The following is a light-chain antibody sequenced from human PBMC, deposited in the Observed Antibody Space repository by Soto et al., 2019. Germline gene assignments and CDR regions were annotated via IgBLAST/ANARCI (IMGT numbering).Light chain of an antibody. CDR1: QSVSSN. CDR3: QQYNKWPPIT. J-gene: IGKJ5*01. CDR2: GAS. Sequence: EIVLTQSPDTLSVSPGERATLSCRASQSVSSNLAWHQQKPGQAPRLLIYGASTRATGIPARFSGSGSGTEFTLTISSLQSEDFAVYYCQQYNKWPPITFGQGTRLEI. V-gene: IGKV3-15*01.